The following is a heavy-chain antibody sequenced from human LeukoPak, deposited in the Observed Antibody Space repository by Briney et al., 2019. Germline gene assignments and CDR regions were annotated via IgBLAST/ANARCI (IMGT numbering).Heavy chain of an antibody. V-gene: IGHV3-23*01. CDR2: ISGREGST. CDR3: AGLTIGYCSTTSCLDWFDR. J-gene: IGHJ5*02. Sequence: QPGGSLRLSCAASGFTFDSYGMSWVRQAPGKGLEWVSTISGREGSTYYADSVKGRFTVSRDTSRNTLFLQVNSLRAEDTAKYYCAGLTIGYCSTTSCLDWFDRWGQGTLVTVSS. D-gene: IGHD2-2*01. CDR1: GFTFDSYG.